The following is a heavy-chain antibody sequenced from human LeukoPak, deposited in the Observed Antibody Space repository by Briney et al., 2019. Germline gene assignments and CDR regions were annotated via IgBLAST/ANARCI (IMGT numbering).Heavy chain of an antibody. J-gene: IGHJ4*02. Sequence: GGSLRLSCAASGFAFSSYAMSWVRQAPGKGLEWVPTISSSGGSTYYADSVKGRFTVSRDNSKNTVFLQMNSLRAEDTAVYYCAKGLGRDGYEIFDYWGQGTLVTVSS. CDR2: ISSSGGST. D-gene: IGHD5-24*01. V-gene: IGHV3-23*01. CDR1: GFAFSSYA. CDR3: AKGLGRDGYEIFDY.